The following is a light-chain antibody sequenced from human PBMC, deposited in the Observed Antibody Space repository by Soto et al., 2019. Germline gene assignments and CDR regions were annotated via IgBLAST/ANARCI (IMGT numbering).Light chain of an antibody. CDR1: QSISSY. CDR3: QQSYSTPPWT. V-gene: IGKV1-39*01. J-gene: IGKJ1*01. CDR2: AAS. Sequence: DIQMTQSPSSLSASVGDRVTITCRASQSISSYLNWYQHKPGKAPKLLIYAASSLLSGVPSRFSGSGSGTDFTLTISSLQPEDFATYYCQQSYSTPPWTFGQGTKVEIK.